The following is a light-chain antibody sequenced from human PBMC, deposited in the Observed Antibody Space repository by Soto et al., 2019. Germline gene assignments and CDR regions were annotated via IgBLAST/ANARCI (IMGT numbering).Light chain of an antibody. CDR3: QQYDSSRWT. Sequence: EIVLTQSPGTLSLSPGERATLSCRASQSVSSSYLAWYQQNRGQAPRLLIYGASSRATGIPDRFSGSGSGTDFTLTISRLEPEDFAVYYCQQYDSSRWTFGQGTKVDIK. J-gene: IGKJ1*01. V-gene: IGKV3-20*01. CDR2: GAS. CDR1: QSVSSSY.